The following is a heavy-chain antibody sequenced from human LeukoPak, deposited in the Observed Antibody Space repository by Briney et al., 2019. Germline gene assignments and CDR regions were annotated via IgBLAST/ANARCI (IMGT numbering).Heavy chain of an antibody. D-gene: IGHD6-13*01. CDR1: GFTFSNYA. CDR2: ISGSGGST. J-gene: IGHJ4*02. V-gene: IGHV3-23*01. Sequence: GGSLRLSCAVSGFTFSNYAMSWVRQAPGKGLEWVSTISGSGGSTFYADSVKGRFTISRDNAKNSLYLQMNSLRAEDTAVYYCARLIAAAGADYWGQGTLVTVSS. CDR3: ARLIAAAGADY.